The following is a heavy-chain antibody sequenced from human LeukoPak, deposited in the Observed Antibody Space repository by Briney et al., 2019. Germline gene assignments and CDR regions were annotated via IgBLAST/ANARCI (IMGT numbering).Heavy chain of an antibody. CDR3: ARDDGYCSSTSCYGYYYGMDV. J-gene: IGHJ6*04. CDR1: GFTFSSYW. CDR2: IKQDGSEK. Sequence: PGGSLRLSCAASGFTFSSYWMSWVRQAPGKGLEWVANIKQDGSEKYYVDSVKGRFTISRDNAKNSLYLQMNSLRAEDTAVYYCARDDGYCSSTSCYGYYYGMDVWGKGTTVTVSS. V-gene: IGHV3-7*03. D-gene: IGHD2-2*03.